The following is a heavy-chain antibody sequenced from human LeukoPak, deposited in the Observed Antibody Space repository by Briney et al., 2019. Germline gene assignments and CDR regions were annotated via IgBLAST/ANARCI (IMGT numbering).Heavy chain of an antibody. CDR1: GGSISSYY. V-gene: IGHV4-4*07. CDR2: IYTSGST. D-gene: IGHD3-10*01. Sequence: SETLSLTCTVPGGSISSYYWSWIRQPAGKGLEWIVRIYTSGSTNYNPSLKSRVTMSVDTSKNQFSLKLSSVTAADTAVYYCARDAGPGYYYYMDVWGKGTTVTVSS. J-gene: IGHJ6*03. CDR3: ARDAGPGYYYYMDV.